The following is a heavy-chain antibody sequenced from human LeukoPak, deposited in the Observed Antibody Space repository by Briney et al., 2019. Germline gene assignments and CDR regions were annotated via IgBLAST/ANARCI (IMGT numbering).Heavy chain of an antibody. CDR2: ISSSGSTI. CDR3: ARTPTAYCSSTSCYTDY. V-gene: IGHV3-11*01. Sequence: GGSLRLSCAASGFTFSDYYMSWIRQAPGKGLEWVSYISSSGSTIYYADSVKGRFTISRDNAKNSLYLQMNSLRAEDTAAYYCARTPTAYCSSTSCYTDYWGQGTLVTVSS. CDR1: GFTFSDYY. D-gene: IGHD2-2*02. J-gene: IGHJ4*02.